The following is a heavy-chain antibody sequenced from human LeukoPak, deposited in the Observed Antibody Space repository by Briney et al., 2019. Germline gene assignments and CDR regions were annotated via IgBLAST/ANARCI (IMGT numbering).Heavy chain of an antibody. Sequence: GGSLRLSCAASGFTFSRYWLNWVRQAPGKGLGWVGRIKSKTDGGTTDYAAPVKGRFTISRDDSKNTLYLQMNSLKTEDTAVYYCTTRSSSYDSSGYYSSWGQGTLVTVSS. V-gene: IGHV3-15*01. CDR2: IKSKTDGGTT. CDR3: TTRSSSYDSSGYYSS. J-gene: IGHJ4*02. CDR1: GFTFSRYW. D-gene: IGHD3-22*01.